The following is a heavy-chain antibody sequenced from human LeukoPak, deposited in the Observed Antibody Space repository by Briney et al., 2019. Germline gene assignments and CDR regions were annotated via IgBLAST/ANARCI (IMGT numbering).Heavy chain of an antibody. J-gene: IGHJ4*02. CDR2: INPKSGDT. CDR1: GYTSTDYY. CDR3: ARDYYGSGSFSGH. D-gene: IGHD3-10*01. Sequence: AASVKVSCTASGYTSTDYYMHWVRQAPGQGLEWMGWINPKSGDTNYAQRFQGRVTMTRDTSISTAYMELSRLTSDDTAVYYCARDYYGSGSFSGHWGQGTLVTVSP. V-gene: IGHV1-2*02.